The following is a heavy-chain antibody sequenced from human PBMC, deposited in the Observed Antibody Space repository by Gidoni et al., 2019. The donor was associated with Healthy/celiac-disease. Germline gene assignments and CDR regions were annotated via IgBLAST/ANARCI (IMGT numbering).Heavy chain of an antibody. Sequence: EVQLVESGGGVVRPGWSLRLPCAASGFTFDDYGMSWVRQAPGKGLEWVSGINWNGGSTGYADSVKGRFTISRDNAKNSLYLQMNSLRAEDTALYHCARVVRSDWYFDLWGRGTLVTVSS. V-gene: IGHV3-20*01. CDR1: GFTFDDYG. J-gene: IGHJ2*01. D-gene: IGHD3-3*01. CDR2: INWNGGST. CDR3: ARVVRSDWYFDL.